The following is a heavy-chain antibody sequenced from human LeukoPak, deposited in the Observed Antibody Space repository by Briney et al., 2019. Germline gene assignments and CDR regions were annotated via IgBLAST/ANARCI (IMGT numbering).Heavy chain of an antibody. D-gene: IGHD6-13*01. Sequence: GGSLRLSCAASGFTFSGSAMHWVRQASGKGLEWVGRIRSKANSYATAYAASVKGRFTISRDDSKNTAYLQMNSLKTEDTAVYYCTTLDSSSWYSARPFDYWGQGTLVTVSS. CDR1: GFTFSGSA. CDR3: TTLDSSSWYSARPFDY. CDR2: IRSKANSYAT. V-gene: IGHV3-73*01. J-gene: IGHJ4*02.